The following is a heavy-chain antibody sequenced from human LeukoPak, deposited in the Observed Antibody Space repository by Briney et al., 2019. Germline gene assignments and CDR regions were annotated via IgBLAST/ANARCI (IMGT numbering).Heavy chain of an antibody. Sequence: SETLSLTCTVSGASISSTTYYWGWIRQPPRKGLEWIASIYYSGSTYYNPSLKSRVTISVDTSKNPFSLKLSSVTAADTAVYYCARHKYSSGWPPEGAFDIWGQGTMVTVSS. V-gene: IGHV4-39*01. D-gene: IGHD6-19*01. CDR1: GASISSTTYY. CDR2: IYYSGST. CDR3: ARHKYSSGWPPEGAFDI. J-gene: IGHJ3*02.